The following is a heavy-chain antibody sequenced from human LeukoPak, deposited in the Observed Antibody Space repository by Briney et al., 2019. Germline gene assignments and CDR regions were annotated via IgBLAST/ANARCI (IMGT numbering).Heavy chain of an antibody. Sequence: SETLSLTCTVSGGSISSYYWSWIRQPPGKGLEWIGYTYYSGSTNYNPSLKSRVTISVDTSKNQFSLKLSSVTAADTAVYYCAREEGYGDWQHWGQGTLVTVSS. CDR2: TYYSGST. J-gene: IGHJ1*01. CDR3: AREEGYGDWQH. V-gene: IGHV4-59*01. CDR1: GGSISSYY. D-gene: IGHD4-17*01.